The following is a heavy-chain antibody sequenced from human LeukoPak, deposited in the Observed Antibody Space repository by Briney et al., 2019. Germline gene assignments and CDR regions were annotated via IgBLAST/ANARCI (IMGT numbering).Heavy chain of an antibody. Sequence: QPGGSLRLSCAASGFTFSSYEMNWVRQAPGKGLEWVSYISSSGSTIYYADSVKGRFTISRDNAKNSLYLQMNSLRAEDTAVYYCARDQFDSSGWFDYWGQGTLVTVSS. CDR1: GFTFSSYE. CDR3: ARDQFDSSGWFDY. V-gene: IGHV3-48*03. J-gene: IGHJ4*02. D-gene: IGHD6-19*01. CDR2: ISSSGSTI.